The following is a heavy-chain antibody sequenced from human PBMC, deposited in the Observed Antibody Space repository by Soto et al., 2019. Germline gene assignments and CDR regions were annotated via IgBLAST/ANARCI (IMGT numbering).Heavy chain of an antibody. J-gene: IGHJ4*02. CDR2: IFYSGGT. D-gene: IGHD5-12*01. V-gene: IGHV4-39*01. CDR1: GGSISSSSYY. CDR3: AIPARQDTVAGDY. Sequence: SETLSLTCTVSGGSISSSSYYWGWIRQPPGKGLEWIGNIFYSGGTNYNPSLKSRVTISLDTSKNQFSLKLSSVTAADTAVYYCAIPARQDTVAGDYLGQGTLVTVSS.